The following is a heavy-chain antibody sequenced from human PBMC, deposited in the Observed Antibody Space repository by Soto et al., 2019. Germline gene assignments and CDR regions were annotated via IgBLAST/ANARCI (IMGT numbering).Heavy chain of an antibody. V-gene: IGHV4-59*08. CDR3: ARAVGAVAAHFDY. CDR1: GGSISSYY. J-gene: IGHJ4*02. Sequence: SETLSLTCTVSGGSISSYYWSWIRQPPGKGLEWIGYIYYSGSTNYNPSLKSRVTISVDTSKNQFSLKLSSVTAADTAVYYCARAVGAVAAHFDYWGQGTLVTVSS. CDR2: IYYSGST. D-gene: IGHD6-19*01.